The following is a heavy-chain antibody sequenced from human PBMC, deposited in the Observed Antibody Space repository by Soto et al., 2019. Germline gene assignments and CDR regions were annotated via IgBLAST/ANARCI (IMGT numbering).Heavy chain of an antibody. D-gene: IGHD6-19*01. Sequence: SESLSLTYAVCVGSISSYYWSWIRQPPGKGLEWIGYIYYSGSTNYNPSLKSRVTISVDTSKNQFSLKLSSVTAADTAVYYCARQVKAVAGYYYYYYMDVWGKGTTVTVSS. CDR2: IYYSGST. J-gene: IGHJ6*03. CDR1: VGSISSYY. CDR3: ARQVKAVAGYYYYYYMDV. V-gene: IGHV4-59*08.